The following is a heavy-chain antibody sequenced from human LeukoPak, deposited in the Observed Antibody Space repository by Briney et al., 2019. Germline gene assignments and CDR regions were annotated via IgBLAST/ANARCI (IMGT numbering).Heavy chain of an antibody. CDR3: ESGYYFDY. CDR2: INHSGST. CDR1: GGSFSGYY. Sequence: TPSETLSLTCAVYGGSFSGYYWSWIRQPPVKGLEWIGEINHSGSTNYNPSLKSRVTISVDTSKNQFSLKLSSVTAADTAVYYCESGYYFDYWGQGTLVTVSS. V-gene: IGHV4-34*01. J-gene: IGHJ4*02.